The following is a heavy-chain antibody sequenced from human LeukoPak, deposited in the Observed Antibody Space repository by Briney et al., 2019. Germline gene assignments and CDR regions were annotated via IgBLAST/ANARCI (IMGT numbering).Heavy chain of an antibody. CDR3: ARDRRYYDSQDFDY. CDR2: IYYSGST. J-gene: IGHJ4*02. V-gene: IGHV4-39*07. Sequence: SETLSLTCTVSGGSISSSSYYWGWIRQPPGKGLEWIGSIYYSGSTYYNPSLKSRVTISVDTSKNQFSLKLSSVTAADTAVYYCARDRRYYDSQDFDYWGQGTLVTVSS. D-gene: IGHD3-22*01. CDR1: GGSISSSSYY.